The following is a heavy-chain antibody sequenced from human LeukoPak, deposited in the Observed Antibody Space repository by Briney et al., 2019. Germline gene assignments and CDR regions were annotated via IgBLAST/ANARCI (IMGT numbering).Heavy chain of an antibody. J-gene: IGHJ3*02. CDR3: ARAQDYDSSGYVDAFDM. D-gene: IGHD3-22*01. CDR2: IIPLFGTA. Sequence: SVKVSCKASGGTFNRLALSWVRQAPGQGLEWMGGIIPLFGTANYAQKFQGRVSITADDSTRTAYMELRRLRSEDTAVYYCARAQDYDSSGYVDAFDMWGQGTMATVSS. V-gene: IGHV1-69*13. CDR1: GGTFNRLA.